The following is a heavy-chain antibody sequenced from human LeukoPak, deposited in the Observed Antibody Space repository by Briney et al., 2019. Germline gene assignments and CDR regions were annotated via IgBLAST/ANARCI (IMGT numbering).Heavy chain of an antibody. V-gene: IGHV1-2*02. J-gene: IGHJ4*02. CDR3: ARVHDCSSTSCYLQYFDY. CDR1: GYTFTGYY. CDR2: INPNSGGT. D-gene: IGHD2-2*01. Sequence: ASVKVSCKASGYTFTGYYMHWVRQAPGQGLEWMGWINPNSGGTNYAQKFQGRVTMTRDTSISTAYMELSRLRSDDTAVYYCARVHDCSSTSCYLQYFDYWGQGTLVTGSS.